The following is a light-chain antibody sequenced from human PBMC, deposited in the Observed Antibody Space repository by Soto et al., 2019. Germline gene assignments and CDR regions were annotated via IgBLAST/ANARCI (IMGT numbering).Light chain of an antibody. J-gene: IGKJ5*01. Sequence: EIVFTQSPATLSLSPGGRATLSCRASQSVSSNYLAWYLQKPGQAPRLLIYGASSRATGIPARFSGSGSGTDFTLTISSLEPEDFAVYYCQQRSNWPITFGQGTRLEI. V-gene: IGKV3D-20*02. CDR3: QQRSNWPIT. CDR1: QSVSSNY. CDR2: GAS.